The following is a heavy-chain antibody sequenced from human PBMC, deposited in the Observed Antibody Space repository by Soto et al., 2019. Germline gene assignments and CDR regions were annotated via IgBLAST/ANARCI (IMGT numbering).Heavy chain of an antibody. D-gene: IGHD3-10*01. Sequence: ASVKVSCKASGGTFSSYAISWVRQAPGQGLEWMGGIIPIFGTANYAQKFQGRVTITADESTSTAYMELSSLRSEDTAVYYCARARGSGSYHYYYYGMDVWGQGTTVTVSS. J-gene: IGHJ6*02. CDR2: IIPIFGTA. CDR1: GGTFSSYA. V-gene: IGHV1-69*13. CDR3: ARARGSGSYHYYYYGMDV.